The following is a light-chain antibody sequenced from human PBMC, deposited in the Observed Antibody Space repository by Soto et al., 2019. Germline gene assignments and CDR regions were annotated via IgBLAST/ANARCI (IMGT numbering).Light chain of an antibody. J-gene: IGKJ2*01. CDR2: GAS. Sequence: EIVLTQSPGTLSLSPGERATLSCRASQSVRNSYLAWYQQKPGQAPRLLIYGASVRATGIPDRFSGSGSGTDFTLTISRLEPEEFAVYYCQQYGTSPYTFVQGTKLEI. V-gene: IGKV3-20*01. CDR1: QSVRNSY. CDR3: QQYGTSPYT.